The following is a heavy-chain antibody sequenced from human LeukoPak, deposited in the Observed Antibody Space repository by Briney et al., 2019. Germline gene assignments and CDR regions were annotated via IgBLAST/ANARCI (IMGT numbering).Heavy chain of an antibody. Sequence: ASVKVSCKASGYTFTNYGNSWVRQAPGQGLEWMGWISGYDGNTNYAQNLQGRVAMTTDTSTSTAYMEVRSLRSDDTAVYYCARGGRRSGYTEFDYWGQGTLVTVST. J-gene: IGHJ4*02. CDR2: ISGYDGNT. D-gene: IGHD3-16*02. CDR3: ARGGRRSGYTEFDY. V-gene: IGHV1-18*01. CDR1: GYTFTNYG.